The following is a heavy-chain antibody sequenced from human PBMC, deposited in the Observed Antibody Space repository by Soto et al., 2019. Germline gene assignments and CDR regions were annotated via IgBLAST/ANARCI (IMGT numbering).Heavy chain of an antibody. D-gene: IGHD6-25*01. V-gene: IGHV3-30*18. J-gene: IGHJ6*02. CDR2: ISYDGSNK. Sequence: QVQLVESGGGVVQPGRSLRLSCAASGFTFSSYGMHWVRQAPGKGLEWVAVISYDGSNKYYADSGKGRFTISRDNSKNTLYLQMSSLRAEDTAVYYCAKDRRPNYYYGMDVWGQGTTVTVSS. CDR1: GFTFSSYG. CDR3: AKDRRPNYYYGMDV.